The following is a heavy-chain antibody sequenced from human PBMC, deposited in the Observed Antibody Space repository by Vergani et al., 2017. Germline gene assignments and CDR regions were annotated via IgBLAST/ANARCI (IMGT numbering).Heavy chain of an antibody. CDR3: AREGGDCSSTTCYGTLDWYFDL. V-gene: IGHV3-30-3*01. J-gene: IGHJ2*01. CDR1: GFTFSSYA. D-gene: IGHD2-2*01. Sequence: QVQLEESGGGVVQPGRSLRLSCAASGFTFSSYAMHWVRQAPGKGLEWVAVISYDGINKFYADSVRGRFTFSRDNSKKTLYLQRNSLRPADSALYYCAREGGDCSSTTCYGTLDWYFDLWGRGTLVTVSS. CDR2: ISYDGINK.